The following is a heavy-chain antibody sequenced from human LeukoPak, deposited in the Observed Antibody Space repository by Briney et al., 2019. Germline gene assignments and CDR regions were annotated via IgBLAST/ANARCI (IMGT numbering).Heavy chain of an antibody. D-gene: IGHD2-21*02. CDR3: ARVEAYCGGDCYPNDAFDI. J-gene: IGHJ3*02. V-gene: IGHV4-59*01. Sequence: PSETLSLTCTVSGGSISSYYWSWIRQPPGKGLGWIGYIYYSGSTNYNPSLKSRVTISVDTSKNQFSLKLSSVTAADTAVYYCARVEAYCGGDCYPNDAFDIWGQGTMVTVSS. CDR1: GGSISSYY. CDR2: IYYSGST.